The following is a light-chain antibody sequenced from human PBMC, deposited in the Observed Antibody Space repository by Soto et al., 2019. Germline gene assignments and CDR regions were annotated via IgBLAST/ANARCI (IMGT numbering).Light chain of an antibody. J-gene: IGLJ3*02. CDR2: DVT. Sequence: QSVLTQPRSVSGSPGQSVTISCTGTSSDVGGYQFVSWYQQYPGKAPKVMIYDVTKLPSGVPGRFSGSKSGNTASLTVSGLQADDEADYYVASHAGSSPAWVFGGGNKLTV. CDR3: ASHAGSSPAWV. CDR1: SSDVGGYQF. V-gene: IGLV2-11*01.